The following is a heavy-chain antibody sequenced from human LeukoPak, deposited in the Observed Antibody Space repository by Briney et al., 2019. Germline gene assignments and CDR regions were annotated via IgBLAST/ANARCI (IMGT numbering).Heavy chain of an antibody. J-gene: IGHJ4*02. V-gene: IGHV4-39*01. CDR1: GGSISSSNYY. D-gene: IGHD3-22*01. Sequence: SETLSLTCTVSGGSISSSNYYRDWIRQPPGKGLEWIGSIYYSGSTYYNPSLKSRVTMSVDTSKNQFSLKMTSVTAAHTAVYYCARTCGRGDVELGTSGYIQYWGQGTLVTVSS. CDR3: ARTCGRGDVELGTSGYIQY. CDR2: IYYSGST.